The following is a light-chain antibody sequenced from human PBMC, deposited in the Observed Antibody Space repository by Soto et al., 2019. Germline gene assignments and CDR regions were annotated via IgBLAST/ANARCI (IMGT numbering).Light chain of an antibody. CDR2: GAS. Sequence: EIVLTQSPGTLSLSPGERATLSCRASQSVSSSYLAWYQQKPGQAHRLLIYGASSRATGIPDWFSGSGSGTDFTLTISRLEPEDFAVYYCQQYGSSPPTWTFGQGTKVDIK. CDR3: QQYGSSPPTWT. CDR1: QSVSSSY. V-gene: IGKV3-20*01. J-gene: IGKJ1*01.